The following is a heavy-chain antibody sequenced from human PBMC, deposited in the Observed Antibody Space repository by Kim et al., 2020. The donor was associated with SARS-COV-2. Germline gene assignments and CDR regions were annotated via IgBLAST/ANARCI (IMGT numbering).Heavy chain of an antibody. CDR3: ARSPGIAANAFDI. Sequence: YADSVKGRFTISRDNSKNTLYLQMNSLRAEDTAVYYCARSPGIAANAFDIWGQGTMVTVSS. J-gene: IGHJ3*02. V-gene: IGHV3-66*01. D-gene: IGHD6-13*01.